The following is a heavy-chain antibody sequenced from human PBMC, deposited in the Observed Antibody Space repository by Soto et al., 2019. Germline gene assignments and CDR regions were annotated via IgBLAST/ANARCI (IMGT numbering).Heavy chain of an antibody. V-gene: IGHV1-3*01. CDR3: VRRHVSATGIDWFDP. J-gene: IGHJ5*02. Sequence: ASVKFSCKSSGYTFTSYGIHWVRQAPGQRLEWMGWINAANGDTKYSPKFQGRVTITRDTSASTAYMELSSLRSEDTAVYYCVRRHVSATGIDWFDPWGQGKLVTGSS. CDR2: INAANGDT. D-gene: IGHD6-13*01. CDR1: GYTFTSYG.